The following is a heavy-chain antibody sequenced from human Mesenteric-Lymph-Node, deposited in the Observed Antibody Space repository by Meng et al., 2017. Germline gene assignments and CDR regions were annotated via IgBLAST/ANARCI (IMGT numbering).Heavy chain of an antibody. J-gene: IGHJ4*02. V-gene: IGHV4-39*07. CDR2: INHSGST. CDR3: SRTADGRMMGDY. Sequence: SETLSLTCTVSGGSISSSSYYWGWIRQPPGKGLEWIGEINHSGSTNYNPSHKSRVTISVDTSKNQFSLKLSSVTAADTALYYCSRTADGRMMGDYWGQGTRVTVSS. D-gene: IGHD6-13*01. CDR1: GGSISSSSYY.